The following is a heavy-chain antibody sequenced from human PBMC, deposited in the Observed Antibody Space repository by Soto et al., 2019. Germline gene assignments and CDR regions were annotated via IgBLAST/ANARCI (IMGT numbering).Heavy chain of an antibody. CDR3: AKVVAPTDIVLMVYAMGGDYYFDY. V-gene: IGHV3-23*01. CDR1: GFTFSSYA. Sequence: GGSLRLSCAASGFTFSSYAMSWVRQAPGKGLEWVSAISGSGGSTYYADYVKGRITISRDNSKNTLYLQMNSLRAEDTAVYYCAKVVAPTDIVLMVYAMGGDYYFDYWGQGTLVTVSS. J-gene: IGHJ4*02. D-gene: IGHD2-8*01. CDR2: ISGSGGST.